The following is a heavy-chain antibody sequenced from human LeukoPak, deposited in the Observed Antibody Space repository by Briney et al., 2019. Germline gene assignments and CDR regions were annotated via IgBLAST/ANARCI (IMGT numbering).Heavy chain of an antibody. D-gene: IGHD3-22*01. CDR3: AREYYYDSSGYYLSFDY. CDR2: VFHSGST. CDR1: GGSIINNHYY. V-gene: IGHV4-39*02. J-gene: IGHJ4*02. Sequence: PSETLSLTCTASGGSIINNHYYWGWIRQPPGKGLEWIGTVFHSGSTYYNPSLKSRVTISVDTSKNQFSLKLSSVTAADTAVYYCAREYYYDSSGYYLSFDYWGQGTLVTVSS.